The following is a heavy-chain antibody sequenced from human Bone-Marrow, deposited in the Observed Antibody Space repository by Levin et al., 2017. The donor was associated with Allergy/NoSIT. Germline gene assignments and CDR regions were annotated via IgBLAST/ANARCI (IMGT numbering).Heavy chain of an antibody. CDR1: GFTVSSYY. Sequence: PGGSLRLSCAASGFTVSSYYMTWVRQAPGKGLEWVSVIYSGGSTYYADSVKGRFTISRDNSKSTLFLQMNSLRAEDTAVYYCAREEGFCRGGSCYSGAFDIWGQGTMVTVSS. J-gene: IGHJ3*02. CDR3: AREEGFCRGGSCYSGAFDI. V-gene: IGHV3-66*01. D-gene: IGHD2-15*01. CDR2: IYSGGST.